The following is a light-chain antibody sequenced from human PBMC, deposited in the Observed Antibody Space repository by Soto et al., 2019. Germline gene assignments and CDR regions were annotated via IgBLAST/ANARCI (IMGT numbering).Light chain of an antibody. J-gene: IGLJ3*02. CDR1: SSDVGDYNY. CDR3: SSYTSSSTWV. V-gene: IGLV2-14*01. Sequence: QSALTQPASVSGPPGQSITISCTGTSSDVGDYNYVSWYLQHPGKAPKLMIYEVSNRPSGVSNRFSGSKSGNTASLTISGLQAEDEADYYCSSYTSSSTWVFGGGTKVTVL. CDR2: EVS.